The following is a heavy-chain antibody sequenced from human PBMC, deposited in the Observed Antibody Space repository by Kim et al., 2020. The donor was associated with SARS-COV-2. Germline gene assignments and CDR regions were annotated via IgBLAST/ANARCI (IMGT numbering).Heavy chain of an antibody. CDR1: GGSISSYY. J-gene: IGHJ6*02. CDR2: IYYSGST. V-gene: IGHV4-59*01. CDR3: ARGAWSSGWYPPGDYYGMDV. D-gene: IGHD6-19*01. Sequence: SETLSLTCTVSGGSISSYYWSWIRQPPGKGLEWIGYIYYSGSTNYNPSLKSRVTISVDTSKNQFSLKLSSVTAADTAVYYCARGAWSSGWYPPGDYYGMDVWGQGTTVTVSS.